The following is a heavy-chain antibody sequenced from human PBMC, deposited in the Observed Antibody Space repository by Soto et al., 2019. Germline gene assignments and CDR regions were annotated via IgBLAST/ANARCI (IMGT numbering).Heavy chain of an antibody. Sequence: QVQLVESGGGVVQPGRSLRLSCAASGFTFSSYAMHWVRQAPGKGLEWVAVISYDGSNKYYADSVKGRFTISRDNSKNTLYLQMNSLRAEDTAVYYCAREDLGGYDSVYYFDYWGQGTLVTVSS. CDR1: GFTFSSYA. D-gene: IGHD5-12*01. V-gene: IGHV3-30-3*01. CDR2: ISYDGSNK. CDR3: AREDLGGYDSVYYFDY. J-gene: IGHJ4*02.